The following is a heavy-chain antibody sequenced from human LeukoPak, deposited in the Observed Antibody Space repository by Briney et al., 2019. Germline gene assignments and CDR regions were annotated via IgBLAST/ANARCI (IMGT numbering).Heavy chain of an antibody. D-gene: IGHD6-6*01. J-gene: IGHJ4*02. V-gene: IGHV3-33*08. CDR2: IWYDGSQK. CDR3: ARDLYRFSSSSGPIDH. Sequence: GGSLRLSCAASGFTFSSYGMHWVRQAPGKGLEWVAAIWYDGSQKYYADSVKGRFTISRDNSRDTLYVLMNSLRAEDTAVYFCARDLYRFSSSSGPIDHGGQGTLVTVSS. CDR1: GFTFSSYG.